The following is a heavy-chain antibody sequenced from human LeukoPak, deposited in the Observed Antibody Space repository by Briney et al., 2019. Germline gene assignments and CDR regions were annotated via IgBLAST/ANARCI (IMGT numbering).Heavy chain of an antibody. J-gene: IGHJ4*02. CDR2: INHSGST. CDR1: GGSFSGYY. Sequence: PSETLSLTCAVYGGSFSGYYWSWIRQPPGKGLEWIGEINHSGSTNYNPSLKSRVTISVDTSKNQFSLKLTSVTAADTAVYYCARVRDGDYCDYWGQGILVTVSS. V-gene: IGHV4-34*01. D-gene: IGHD4-17*01. CDR3: ARVRDGDYCDY.